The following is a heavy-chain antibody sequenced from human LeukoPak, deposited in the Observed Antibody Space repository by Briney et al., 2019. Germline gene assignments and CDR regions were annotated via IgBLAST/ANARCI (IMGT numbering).Heavy chain of an antibody. CDR2: IYSGGST. J-gene: IGHJ4*02. D-gene: IGHD2-15*01. Sequence: PGGSLRLSCAASGFTVSSNYMSWGRQAPGKGLEWVSVIYSGGSTYYADSVKGRFTISRDNSKNTLYLQMNSLRAEDTAVYYCARGDIGGYFDYWGQGTLVTVSS. CDR1: GFTVSSNY. V-gene: IGHV3-53*01. CDR3: ARGDIGGYFDY.